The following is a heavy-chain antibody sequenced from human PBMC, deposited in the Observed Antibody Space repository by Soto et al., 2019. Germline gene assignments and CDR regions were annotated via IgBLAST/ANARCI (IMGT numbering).Heavy chain of an antibody. J-gene: IGHJ4*02. CDR3: ARLLYYYDTTGYYFFDY. D-gene: IGHD3-22*01. Sequence: SETLSLTCTVSGGSVSSGTYYWSWIRQPPGKGLEWFGYMSYSGSANYIPSLKSRVTISLDTSKNQFSLKLSSVTAADTAVYFCARLLYYYDTTGYYFFDYWGQGIPVTVSS. CDR1: GGSVSSGTYY. CDR2: MSYSGSA. V-gene: IGHV4-61*01.